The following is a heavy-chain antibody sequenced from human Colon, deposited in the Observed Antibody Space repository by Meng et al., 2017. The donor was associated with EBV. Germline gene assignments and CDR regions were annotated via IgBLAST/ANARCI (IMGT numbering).Heavy chain of an antibody. CDR1: GTSISTSNW. Sequence: QVLLQESGAGLVKPSGIRSLTCAVSGTSISTSNWWSWIRQSPGEGLEWIGAIYHNGQTNYNPSLKSRVSMSVDESKNEFSLNLKSVTAADTAVYYCARDGGVTHIPWGQGVLVTVSS. D-gene: IGHD2-8*02. J-gene: IGHJ5*02. CDR2: IYHNGQT. V-gene: IGHV4-4*02. CDR3: ARDGGVTHIP.